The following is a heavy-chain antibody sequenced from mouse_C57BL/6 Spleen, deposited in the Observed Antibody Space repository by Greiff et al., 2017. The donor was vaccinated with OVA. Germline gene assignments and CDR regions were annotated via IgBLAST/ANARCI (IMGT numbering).Heavy chain of an antibody. CDR1: GFTFSDYG. CDR3: ARPRIEYITTVVAPLDY. J-gene: IGHJ2*01. D-gene: IGHD1-1*01. Sequence: EVKLVESGGGLVKPGGSLKLSCAASGFTFSDYGMHWVRQAPEKGLEWVAYISSGSSTIYYADTVKGRFTISRDNAKNTLFLQMTSLRSEDTAMYYCARPRIEYITTVVAPLDYWGQGTTLTVSS. CDR2: ISSGSSTI. V-gene: IGHV5-17*01.